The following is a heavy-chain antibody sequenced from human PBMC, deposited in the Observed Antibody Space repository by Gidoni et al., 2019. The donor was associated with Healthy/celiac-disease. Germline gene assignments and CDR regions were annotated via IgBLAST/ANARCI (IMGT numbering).Heavy chain of an antibody. Sequence: QVQLVQSGAEVTKPGASVKVSCKASGYTFTSYDIKWVRQATGQGIGWMGWMTPNSVNTGYAQKFQGRVTMTRNNSKSTAYMELSSLRSEDTAVYYCARATPYSSSWYGCGGYYYYYGMDVWGQGTTVTVSS. J-gene: IGHJ6*02. V-gene: IGHV1-8*01. CDR1: GYTFTSYD. CDR2: MTPNSVNT. CDR3: ARATPYSSSWYGCGGYYYYYGMDV. D-gene: IGHD6-13*01.